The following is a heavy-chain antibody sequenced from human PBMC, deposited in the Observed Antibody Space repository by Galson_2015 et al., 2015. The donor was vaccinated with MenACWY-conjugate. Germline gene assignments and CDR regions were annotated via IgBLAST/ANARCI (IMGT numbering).Heavy chain of an antibody. CDR2: VSGSSVST. J-gene: IGHJ5*02. CDR3: AKDGTYGGSTYTDH. V-gene: IGHV3-23*01. D-gene: IGHD1-26*01. Sequence: SLRLSCAASGFTFSSYAMSWVRQAPGKGLEWVSTVSGSSVSTYYADSVKGRFTISRDNPKNTLYLQMNSLRVEDTAVYYCAKDGTYGGSTYTDHWGQGTLVTVSS. CDR1: GFTFSSYA.